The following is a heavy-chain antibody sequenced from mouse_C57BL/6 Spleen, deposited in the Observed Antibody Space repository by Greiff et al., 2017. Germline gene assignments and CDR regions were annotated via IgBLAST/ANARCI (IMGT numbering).Heavy chain of an antibody. D-gene: IGHD1-1*01. V-gene: IGHV3-6*01. CDR3: ARVDYGSSPWDAMDY. CDR2: ISYDGSN. Sequence: EVQLVESGPGLVKPSQSLSLTCSVTGYSITSGYYWNWIRQFPGNKLEWMGYISYDGSNNYNPSLKNRISITRDTSKNQFFLKLNSVTTEDTATYYCARVDYGSSPWDAMDYWGQGTSVTVSS. CDR1: GYSITSGYY. J-gene: IGHJ4*01.